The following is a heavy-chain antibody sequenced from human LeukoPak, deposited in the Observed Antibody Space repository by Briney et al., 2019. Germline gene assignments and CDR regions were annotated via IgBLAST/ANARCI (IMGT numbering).Heavy chain of an antibody. Sequence: SVKVSCKASGGTFSSYAISWVRQAPGQGLEWMGGIIPIFGTANYAQKFQGRVTITTDESTSTAYMELSSLRSEDTAVHYCARGGRDFWSGYTNANWFDPWGQGTLVTVSS. CDR2: IIPIFGTA. J-gene: IGHJ5*02. CDR3: ARGGRDFWSGYTNANWFDP. V-gene: IGHV1-69*05. CDR1: GGTFSSYA. D-gene: IGHD3-3*01.